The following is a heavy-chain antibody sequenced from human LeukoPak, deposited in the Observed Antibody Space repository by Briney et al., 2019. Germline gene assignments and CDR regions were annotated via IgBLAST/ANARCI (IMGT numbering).Heavy chain of an antibody. Sequence: SQTLSLTCAISGDSVSSNSVAWNWIRQSPSRGLEWLGRTYYRSKWYNDYAVSVKGRITINPDTSKNQFSLQLNSVTPEDTAVYYCARDHCSGGSSHWRFDYWGQGTLVTVSS. CDR2: TYYRSKWYN. D-gene: IGHD2-15*01. J-gene: IGHJ4*02. CDR3: ARDHCSGGSSHWRFDY. CDR1: GDSVSSNSVA. V-gene: IGHV6-1*01.